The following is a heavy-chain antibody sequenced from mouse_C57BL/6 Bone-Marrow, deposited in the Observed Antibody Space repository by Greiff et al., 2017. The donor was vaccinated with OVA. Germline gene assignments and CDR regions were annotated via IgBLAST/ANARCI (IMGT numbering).Heavy chain of an antibody. D-gene: IGHD2-1*01. CDR1: GYTFTSYW. CDR2: IHPNSGST. CDR3: ARELWYRGDY. Sequence: VQLQQPGAELVKPGASVKLSCKASGYTFTSYWMHWVKQRPGQGLEWIGMIHPNSGSTNYNEKFKSKATLTVDKSSSTAYMQLSSLTSEDAAVYYCARELWYRGDYWGQGTTLTVSS. V-gene: IGHV1-64*01. J-gene: IGHJ2*01.